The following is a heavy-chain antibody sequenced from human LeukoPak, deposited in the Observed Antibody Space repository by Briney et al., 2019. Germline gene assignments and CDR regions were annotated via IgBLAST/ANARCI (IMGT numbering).Heavy chain of an antibody. J-gene: IGHJ4*02. CDR2: MNPNSGNT. CDR1: GYTFTSYD. D-gene: IGHD1-26*01. V-gene: IGHV1-8*03. Sequence: ASVKVSCKASGYTFTSYDINWVRQATGQGLEWMGWMNPNSGNTGYAQKFQGRVTITRNTSISTAYMELSSLRSEDTAVYYCARAEATAPREGVVLHWGQGTLVTVSS. CDR3: ARAEATAPREGVVLH.